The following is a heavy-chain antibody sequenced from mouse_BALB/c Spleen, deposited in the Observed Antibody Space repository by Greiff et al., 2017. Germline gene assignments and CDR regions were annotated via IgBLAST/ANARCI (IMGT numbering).Heavy chain of an antibody. CDR3: ANYFDY. CDR2: IYPGSGST. Sequence: QVQLQQPGAELVKPGTSVKLSCKASGYNFTSYWINWVKLRPGQGLEWIGDIYPGSGSTNYNEKFKSKATLTVDTSSSTAYMQLSSLASEDSAVYYCANYFDYWGQGTTLTVSS. J-gene: IGHJ2*01. V-gene: IGHV1-55*01. CDR1: GYNFTSYW.